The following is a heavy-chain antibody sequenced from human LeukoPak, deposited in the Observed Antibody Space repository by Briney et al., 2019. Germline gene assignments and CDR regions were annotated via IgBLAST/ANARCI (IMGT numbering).Heavy chain of an antibody. V-gene: IGHV4-39*01. Sequence: SETLSLTCTVSGGSISSSSYYWGWIRQPLGKGLEWIGSIYYSGSTYYNPSLKSRVTISVDTSKNQFSLKLSSVTAADTAVYYCARYNYDSSGYYPGAFDIWGQGTMVTVSS. CDR3: ARYNYDSSGYYPGAFDI. CDR2: IYYSGST. D-gene: IGHD3-22*01. J-gene: IGHJ3*02. CDR1: GGSISSSSYY.